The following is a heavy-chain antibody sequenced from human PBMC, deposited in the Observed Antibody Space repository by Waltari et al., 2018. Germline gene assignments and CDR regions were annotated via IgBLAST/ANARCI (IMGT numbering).Heavy chain of an antibody. CDR3: ARHGNSWLPFDY. V-gene: IGHV4-59*08. CDR2: IYYSGSSGST. J-gene: IGHJ4*02. Sequence: QVQLQESGPGLVKPSETLSLTCTVPGVSISSYYWSWIRQPPGKGLEWIGYIYYSGSSGSTSYSPSLKSRVTISVDTSKKQFSLNLNSMTAADTAVYYCARHGNSWLPFDYWGQGTLVTLSS. CDR1: GVSISSYY. D-gene: IGHD5-18*01.